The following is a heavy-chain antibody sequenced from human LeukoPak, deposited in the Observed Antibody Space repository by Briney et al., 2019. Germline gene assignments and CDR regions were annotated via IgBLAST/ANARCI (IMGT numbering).Heavy chain of an antibody. D-gene: IGHD3-22*01. CDR2: IYSGGST. CDR3: AGTYYYDKGAFDI. Sequence: PGGSLRLSCTVSGFTVSSNYMNWVRQAPGKGLEWVSVIYSGGSTYYADSVKGRFTISRDNSKNTLYLQMNSLRAEDTAVYYCAGTYYYDKGAFDIWGQGTMVTVSS. V-gene: IGHV3-53*01. CDR1: GFTVSSNY. J-gene: IGHJ3*02.